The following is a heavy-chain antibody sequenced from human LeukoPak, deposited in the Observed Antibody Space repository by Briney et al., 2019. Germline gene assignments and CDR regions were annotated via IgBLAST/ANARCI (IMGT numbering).Heavy chain of an antibody. CDR2: IYTSGST. V-gene: IGHV4-4*09. D-gene: IGHD6-13*01. Sequence: SETLSLTCTVSGGSISSYYWSWIRQPPGKGLEWIGYIYTSGSTNYNPSLKSRVTISVDTSKNQFSLKLSSVTAADTAVYYCAKTLAAAGSFDYWGQGTLVTVSS. J-gene: IGHJ4*02. CDR1: GGSISSYY. CDR3: AKTLAAAGSFDY.